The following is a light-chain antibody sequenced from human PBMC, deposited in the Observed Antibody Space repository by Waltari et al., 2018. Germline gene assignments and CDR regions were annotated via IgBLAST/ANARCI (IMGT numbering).Light chain of an antibody. CDR3: QQYDSRPLT. Sequence: DVQMTQSPSSLSASIGDRVTITCQASQDITNYLNWYQQKPGKAPNLLIYATSNLEPGVPSRFSGSGSGTLFTFTISSLQPEDIATYYCQQYDSRPLTFGPGTTVDV. V-gene: IGKV1-33*01. CDR2: ATS. J-gene: IGKJ3*01. CDR1: QDITNY.